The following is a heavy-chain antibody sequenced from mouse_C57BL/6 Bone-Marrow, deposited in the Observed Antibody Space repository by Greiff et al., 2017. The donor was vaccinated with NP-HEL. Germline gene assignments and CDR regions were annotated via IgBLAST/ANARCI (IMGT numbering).Heavy chain of an antibody. Sequence: DVKLVESGPGLVKPSQSLSLTCSVTGYSITSGYYWNWIRQFPGNKLEWMGYISYDGSNNYNPSLKNRISITRDTSKNQFFLKLNSVTTEDTATYYGAREGGDYYGSRGVAYWGQGTLVTVSA. J-gene: IGHJ3*01. D-gene: IGHD1-1*01. V-gene: IGHV3-6*01. CDR3: AREGGDYYGSRGVAY. CDR2: ISYDGSN. CDR1: GYSITSGYY.